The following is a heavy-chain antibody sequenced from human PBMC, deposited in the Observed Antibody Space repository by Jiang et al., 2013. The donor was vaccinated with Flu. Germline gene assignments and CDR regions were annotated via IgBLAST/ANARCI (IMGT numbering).Heavy chain of an antibody. CDR3: ARHGRGYSGRYYFDY. CDR1: GGSGSISSNSYY. CDR2: ISYSGDT. D-gene: IGHD5-12*01. V-gene: IGHV4-39*01. J-gene: IGHJ4*02. Sequence: GSGLVKPSETLSLTCTVSGGSGSISSNSYYWGWIRQLPGKGLECIGSISYSGDTYYNPSLKSPVTISVDTSKTHFSLKLSSVAAADTAIYYCARHGRGYSGRYYFDYWGQGTLVT.